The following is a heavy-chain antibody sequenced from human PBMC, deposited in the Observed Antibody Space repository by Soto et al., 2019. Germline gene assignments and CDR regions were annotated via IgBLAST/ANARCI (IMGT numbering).Heavy chain of an antibody. V-gene: IGHV1-69*13. D-gene: IGHD4-4*01. Sequence: SVKVSCKASGGTFSSYAISWVRQAPGQGLEWMGGIIPIFGTANYAQKFQGRVTITADESTSTAYMELSSLRSEDTAVYYCARASRGRDGYNNNYYYYGMDVWGQGTTVTVSS. CDR2: IIPIFGTA. J-gene: IGHJ6*02. CDR1: GGTFSSYA. CDR3: ARASRGRDGYNNNYYYYGMDV.